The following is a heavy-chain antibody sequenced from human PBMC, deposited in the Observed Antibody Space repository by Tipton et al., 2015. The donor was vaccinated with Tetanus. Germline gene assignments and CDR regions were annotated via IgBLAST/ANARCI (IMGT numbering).Heavy chain of an antibody. CDR3: ARDGWGLTNWFDS. V-gene: IGHV4-59*12. D-gene: IGHD4/OR15-4a*01. J-gene: IGHJ5*01. CDR1: GDSISSYY. CDR2: IYYSGST. Sequence: TLSLTCTVSGDSISSYYWSWIRQPPGKGLEWIGYIYYSGSTNYNPSLKSRVTISLDTSKSQFSLKLSSVTAADTAVYYCARDGWGLTNWFDSWGQGTLVTVSS.